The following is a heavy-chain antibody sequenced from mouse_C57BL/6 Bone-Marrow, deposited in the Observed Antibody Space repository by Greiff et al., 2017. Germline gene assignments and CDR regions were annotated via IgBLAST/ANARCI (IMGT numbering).Heavy chain of an antibody. Sequence: QVQLKQSGAELARPGASVKLSCKASGYTFTSYGISWVKQRTGQGLEWIGEIYPRSGNTYYNEKFKGKATLTADKSSSTAYMELRSLPSAYSAVYFCAGVWSSWFAYWGQGTLVTVSA. CDR3: AGVWSSWFAY. D-gene: IGHD2-10*02. CDR2: IYPRSGNT. J-gene: IGHJ3*01. CDR1: GYTFTSYG. V-gene: IGHV1-81*01.